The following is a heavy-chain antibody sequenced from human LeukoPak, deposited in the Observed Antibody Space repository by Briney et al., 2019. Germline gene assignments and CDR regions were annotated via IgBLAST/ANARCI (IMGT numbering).Heavy chain of an antibody. CDR3: TTDPGHDSGNY. CDR2: IKSKTDGGTT. Sequence: GGSLRLSCGASGFTFSKAWMSWVRQAPGKGLEWGGRIKSKTDGGTTDYAAPVKGRFTISRDDSKNTLYLQMNSLKTEDTAVYYCTTDPGHDSGNYWGQGALVTVSS. D-gene: IGHD4-17*01. CDR1: GFTFSKAW. J-gene: IGHJ4*02. V-gene: IGHV3-15*01.